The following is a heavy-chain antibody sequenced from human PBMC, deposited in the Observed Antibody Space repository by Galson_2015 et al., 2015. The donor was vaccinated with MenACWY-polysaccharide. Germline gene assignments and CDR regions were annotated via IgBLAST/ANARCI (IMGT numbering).Heavy chain of an antibody. Sequence: SVKVSCKASGYTFSSYDINWVRQTTGQGLEWMGWMNPNSGNTGYAQKFQGRVTMTRNTSISIAYMELSSLRSEDTAVYYCARGGKYFYDSSGYLNWFDPWGQGTLVTVSS. V-gene: IGHV1-8*01. CDR1: GYTFSSYD. D-gene: IGHD3-22*01. CDR3: ARGGKYFYDSSGYLNWFDP. J-gene: IGHJ5*02. CDR2: MNPNSGNT.